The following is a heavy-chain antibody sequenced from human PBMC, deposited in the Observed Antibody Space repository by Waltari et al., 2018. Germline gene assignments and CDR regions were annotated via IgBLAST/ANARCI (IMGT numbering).Heavy chain of an antibody. CDR3: AKGLGSYYAKSRYFDY. Sequence: EVQLVESGGGLVQPGGSLRLSCAASGFTFSSYAMSWVRQTPGKGLEWVSVISGSGGSTDYADSVKGRFTISRDNSKNTLDLQMNSLRAEDTAVYYCAKGLGSYYAKSRYFDYWGQGTLVTVSS. CDR1: GFTFSSYA. D-gene: IGHD3-10*01. CDR2: ISGSGGST. J-gene: IGHJ4*02. V-gene: IGHV3-23*04.